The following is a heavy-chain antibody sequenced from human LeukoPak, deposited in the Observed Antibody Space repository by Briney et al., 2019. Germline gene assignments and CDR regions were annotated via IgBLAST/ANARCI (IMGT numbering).Heavy chain of an antibody. V-gene: IGHV3-33*01. CDR2: IWYDGSNK. D-gene: IGHD3-3*01. Sequence: GGSLRLSCAASGFTLSSYGMHWVRQAPGKGLEWVAVIWYDGSNKYYADSVKGRFTISRDNSKNTLYLQMNSLRAEDTAVYYCARGTYDFWSGVDYWGQGTLVTVSS. CDR1: GFTLSSYG. CDR3: ARGTYDFWSGVDY. J-gene: IGHJ4*02.